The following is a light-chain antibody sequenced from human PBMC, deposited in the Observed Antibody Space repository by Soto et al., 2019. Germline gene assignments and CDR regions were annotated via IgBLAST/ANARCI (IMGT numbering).Light chain of an antibody. CDR3: SSYTSSSDFYV. CDR2: EVS. Sequence: QSALTQPASVSGSPGQSITISCTGASSDVGSYDFVSWYQQHPGKAPKLMIYEVSNRPSGVSSRFSGSKSGNTASLTISGLQADDEADYYCSSYTSSSDFYVFGTGTKLTVL. CDR1: SSDVGSYDF. J-gene: IGLJ1*01. V-gene: IGLV2-14*01.